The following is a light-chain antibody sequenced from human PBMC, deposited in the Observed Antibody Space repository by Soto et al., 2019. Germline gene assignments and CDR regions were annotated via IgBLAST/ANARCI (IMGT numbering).Light chain of an antibody. V-gene: IGKV1-39*01. CDR3: QQCDSIPLT. CDR2: AAS. J-gene: IGKJ3*01. CDR1: ESISRN. Sequence: DIQMTQSPSSLSASVGDRVTIPCRASESISRNLNWYQQKAGKAPKLLIYAASSLESGVPARFSGSGSGTDFTLTISSLQPEDFATYYCQQCDSIPLTFGPGTKVDI.